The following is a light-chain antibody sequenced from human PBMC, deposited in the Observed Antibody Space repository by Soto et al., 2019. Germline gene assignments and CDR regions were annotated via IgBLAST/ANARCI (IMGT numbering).Light chain of an antibody. V-gene: IGLV1-40*01. CDR3: QSYDNSLSGSHVI. CDR1: SSNIGAGYD. J-gene: IGLJ2*01. Sequence: QSVLTQPPSVSGAPGQRVTISCTGSSSNIGAGYDVHWYQQLPDTAPKLLIYHNNSRPSGVPGRFSASKSGTSASLAITGLQAEDEGDYYCQSYDNSLSGSHVIFGGGTQLTVL. CDR2: HNN.